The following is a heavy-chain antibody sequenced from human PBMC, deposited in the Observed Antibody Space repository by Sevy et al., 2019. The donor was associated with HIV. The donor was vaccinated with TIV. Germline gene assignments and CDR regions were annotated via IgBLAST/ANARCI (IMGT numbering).Heavy chain of an antibody. D-gene: IGHD2-21*01. CDR2: INWNGGST. CDR1: GFTFDDYG. J-gene: IGHJ4*02. V-gene: IGHV3-20*04. Sequence: GGSLRLSCAASGFTFDDYGISWVRQAPGKGLEWVSGINWNGGSTGYADSMKGRFTISRDNAKNSLYLQMNSLRVEDTALYYCARGAFGQFLDYWGPGTLVTVSS. CDR3: ARGAFGQFLDY.